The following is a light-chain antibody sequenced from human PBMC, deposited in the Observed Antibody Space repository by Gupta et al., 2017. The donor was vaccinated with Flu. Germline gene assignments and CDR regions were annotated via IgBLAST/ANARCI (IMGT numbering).Light chain of an antibody. CDR3: QQYDSYSLT. J-gene: IGKJ4*01. CDR1: QSRSSW. V-gene: IGKV1-5*03. CDR2: KAS. Sequence: GDIVTITFRASQSRSSWLSLSQQKPGKSPNLLIYKASNLESGVPSRFSGSGSGTEFTLTISILQPDDFATYYCQQYDSYSLTFGGGTKVEI.